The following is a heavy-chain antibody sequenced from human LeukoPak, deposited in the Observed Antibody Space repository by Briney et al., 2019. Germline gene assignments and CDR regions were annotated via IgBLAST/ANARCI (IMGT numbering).Heavy chain of an antibody. CDR1: GYTFTGYY. D-gene: IGHD3-10*01. CDR3: AREWKYHYGSGSLPDY. Sequence: ASVKVSCKASGYTFTGYYMHWVRQAPGQGLEWMGWINPNSGGTNYAQRFQGRVTMTRDTSISTAYMELSRLRSDDTAVYYCAREWKYHYGSGSLPDYWGQGTLVTVSS. CDR2: INPNSGGT. V-gene: IGHV1-2*02. J-gene: IGHJ4*02.